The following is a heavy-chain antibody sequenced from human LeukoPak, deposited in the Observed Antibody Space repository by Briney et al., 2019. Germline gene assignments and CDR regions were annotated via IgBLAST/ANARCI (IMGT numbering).Heavy chain of an antibody. CDR3: ARYHCGGSCYVDY. Sequence: ASVKVSSKLYAPTFSTLCTRWVRHAAEQGLEWMGRIIPNLCIANYAQKFQGRVTITADKFTSTAYMELSSLRSEDTAVYYCARYHCGGSCYVDYWGQGTLVTVSS. CDR1: APTFSTLC. V-gene: IGHV1-69*02. CDR2: IIPNLCIA. D-gene: IGHD2-15*01. J-gene: IGHJ4*02.